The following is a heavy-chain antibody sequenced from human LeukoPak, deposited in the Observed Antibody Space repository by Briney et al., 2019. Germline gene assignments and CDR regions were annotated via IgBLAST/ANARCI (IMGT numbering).Heavy chain of an antibody. Sequence: ASVKVSCKSSGYTFTGYYMHWVRQAPGQGLEWMGWINPNSGGKNYAQKFQGRVTMTRDTSISTAYMELSRLRSDDTAVYYCAREGGYYDFWSGYYTGRGYNWFDPWGQGTLVTVSS. CDR3: AREGGYYDFWSGYYTGRGYNWFDP. CDR2: INPNSGGK. J-gene: IGHJ5*02. V-gene: IGHV1-2*02. D-gene: IGHD3-3*01. CDR1: GYTFTGYY.